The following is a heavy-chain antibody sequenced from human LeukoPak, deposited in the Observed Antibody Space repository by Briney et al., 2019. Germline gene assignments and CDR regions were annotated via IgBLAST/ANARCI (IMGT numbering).Heavy chain of an antibody. J-gene: IGHJ4*02. CDR1: GYTFTGYY. CDR2: INTNTGNP. D-gene: IGHD2-2*01. CDR3: ARQGPGYCSSTKCYGVGH. V-gene: IGHV7-4-1*02. Sequence: ASVKVSCKASGYTFTGYYMHWVRQAPGQGLEWMGWINTNTGNPTYAQGFTGRFVFSLDTSVSTAYLQISSLKAEDTAVYYCARQGPGYCSSTKCYGVGHWGQGTLVTVSS.